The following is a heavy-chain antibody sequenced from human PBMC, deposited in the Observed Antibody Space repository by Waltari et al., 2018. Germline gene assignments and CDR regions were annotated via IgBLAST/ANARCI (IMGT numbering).Heavy chain of an antibody. V-gene: IGHV4-59*11. CDR2: ISDSGST. D-gene: IGHD6-13*01. CDR1: GTSISHHY. J-gene: IGHJ4*02. Sequence: QVQLQESGPGLVKPSETLSPTCTVPGTSISHHYWTWIRQPPGKGLEWIGYISDSGSTSYNPSLKSRVTISGDTSKNHFSLKLSSVTAADTAVYYCARTSGAAAGKFDYWGQGTLVTVSS. CDR3: ARTSGAAAGKFDY.